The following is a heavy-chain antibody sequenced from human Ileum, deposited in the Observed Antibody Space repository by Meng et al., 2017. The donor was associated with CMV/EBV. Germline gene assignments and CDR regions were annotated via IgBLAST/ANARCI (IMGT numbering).Heavy chain of an antibody. Sequence: CKASGYNFSNYDSNWVRQAPGQGLEWMGWMNPDSGNTGYAQRFQGRVTMTMDTSISTAYMEMSSLTSEDTAVYYCARAGYSSRGWFDPWGQGTLVTVSS. CDR2: MNPDSGNT. J-gene: IGHJ5*02. D-gene: IGHD6-13*01. CDR3: ARAGYSSRGWFDP. CDR1: GYNFSNYD. V-gene: IGHV1-8*02.